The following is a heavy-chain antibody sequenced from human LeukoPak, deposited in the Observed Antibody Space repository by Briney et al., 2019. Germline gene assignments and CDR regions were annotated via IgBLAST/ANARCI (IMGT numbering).Heavy chain of an antibody. CDR3: ARGGPYSSSWSSGFGY. D-gene: IGHD6-13*01. CDR1: GFTFSSYA. CDR2: ISYDGSNK. Sequence: GGSLRLSCAASGFTFSSYAMHWVRQAPGKGLEWVAVISYDGSNKYYADSVKGRFTISRDNSKNTLYLQMNSLRAEDTAVYYCARGGPYSSSWSSGFGYWGQGTLVTVSS. J-gene: IGHJ4*02. V-gene: IGHV3-30-3*01.